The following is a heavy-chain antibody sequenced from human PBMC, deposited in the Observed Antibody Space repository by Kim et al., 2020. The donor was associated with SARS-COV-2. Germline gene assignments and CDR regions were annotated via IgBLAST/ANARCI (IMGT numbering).Heavy chain of an antibody. CDR3: ARRGIGLYYYGMDV. D-gene: IGHD3-16*01. J-gene: IGHJ6*02. V-gene: IGHV5-51*01. Sequence: YSPSFQGQVTISAEKSISTAYLQWSSLKASDTAMYYCARRGIGLYYYGMDVWGQGTTVTVSS.